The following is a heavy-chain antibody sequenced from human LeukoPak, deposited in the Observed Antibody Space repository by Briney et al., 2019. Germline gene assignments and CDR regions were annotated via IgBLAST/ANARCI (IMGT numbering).Heavy chain of an antibody. J-gene: IGHJ4*02. CDR2: ISNDGTTT. V-gene: IGHV3-74*01. Sequence: GGSLRLSCAASGFTFSTYWMHWVRQAPGKGLVWVSQISNDGTTTRYADSVKGRFTIPRDNAKNTLYLQMISLRAEDTAVYYCARDHRTSTSFDYWGQGTLVTVSS. CDR1: GFTFSTYW. CDR3: ARDHRTSTSFDY. D-gene: IGHD2-2*01.